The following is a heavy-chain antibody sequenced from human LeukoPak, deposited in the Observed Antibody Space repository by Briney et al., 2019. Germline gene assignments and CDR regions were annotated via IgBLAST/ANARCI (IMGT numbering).Heavy chain of an antibody. V-gene: IGHV4-39*01. CDR2: FYYIGGT. CDR1: RGSISSSSYY. Sequence: SETLSLTCTVSRGSISSSSYYWGWIRQPPEKRLEWIGSFYYIGGTYYNPSLEGRVTISADSSKNQFSLKLTSVTAADTALYYCARILTTFDSWGKGTLVTVSS. D-gene: IGHD4-11*01. CDR3: ARILTTFDS. J-gene: IGHJ4*02.